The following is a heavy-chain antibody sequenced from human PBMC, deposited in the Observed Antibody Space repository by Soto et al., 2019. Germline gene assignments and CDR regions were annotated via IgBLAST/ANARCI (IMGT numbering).Heavy chain of an antibody. CDR3: ARDGGVASVYGMDV. V-gene: IGHV1-2*02. CDR1: GYTLTDYY. CDR2: TNPNSGGT. Sequence: ASVKVSCKASGYTLTDYYIHWVRQAPGQGLEWLGWTNPNSGGTNYAQKFRGRVTLSRDTSISTSYLELGRLTTDDTAVYYCARDGGVASVYGMDVWGQGTTVTVSS. J-gene: IGHJ6*02. D-gene: IGHD5-12*01.